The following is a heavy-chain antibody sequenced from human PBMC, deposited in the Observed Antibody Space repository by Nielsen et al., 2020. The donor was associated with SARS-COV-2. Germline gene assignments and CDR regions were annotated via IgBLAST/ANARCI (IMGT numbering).Heavy chain of an antibody. J-gene: IGHJ3*02. V-gene: IGHV2-70*01. Sequence: SGPTLVKPTQTLTLTCTFSGFSLSTSGMCVSWIRQPPGKALEWLALIDWDDDKYYSTSLKTRLTISKDTSKNQVVLTMTNMDPVDTATYYCARIRDSDSSGWCDAFDIWGQGTMVIVSS. CDR1: GFSLSTSGMC. CDR2: IDWDDDK. CDR3: ARIRDSDSSGWCDAFDI. D-gene: IGHD6-19*01.